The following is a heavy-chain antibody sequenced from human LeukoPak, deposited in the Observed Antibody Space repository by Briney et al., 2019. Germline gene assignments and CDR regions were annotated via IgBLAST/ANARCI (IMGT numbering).Heavy chain of an antibody. V-gene: IGHV4-39*01. D-gene: IGHD3-3*01. CDR1: GFTFSSYA. CDR2: IYYSGNT. Sequence: GSLRLSCAASGFTFSSYAMSWVRRPPGKGLEWVGSIYYSGNTYYNPSRKSRVTISVDTSKNQFSLILTSVTAADTAVYYCARQTGAGLFILPGGQGTLVTVSS. CDR3: ARQTGAGLFILP. J-gene: IGHJ4*02.